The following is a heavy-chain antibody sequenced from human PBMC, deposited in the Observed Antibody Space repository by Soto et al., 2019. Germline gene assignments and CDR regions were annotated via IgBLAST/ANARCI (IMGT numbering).Heavy chain of an antibody. D-gene: IGHD2-15*01. V-gene: IGHV4-34*01. J-gene: IGHJ4*02. CDR2: INHSGST. CDR3: SRGYCSGGSCYVWFYFDY. Sequence: QVQLQQWGAGLLKPSETLSLTCAVYGGYFSGYYWSWIRQPPGKGLEWIGEINHSGSTNYNPSPKGRVTISVDTSKNQYSLKLSSVTAADTAVYYCSRGYCSGGSCYVWFYFDYWGQGSLVTVSS. CDR1: GGYFSGYY.